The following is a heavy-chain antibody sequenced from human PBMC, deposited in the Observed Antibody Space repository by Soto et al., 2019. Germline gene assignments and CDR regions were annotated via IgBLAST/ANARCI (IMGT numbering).Heavy chain of an antibody. CDR2: IWYDGSNK. V-gene: IGHV3-33*01. D-gene: IGHD2-2*01. J-gene: IGHJ6*02. Sequence: ALRLSWAASGFTFNKYGMHRGRQAPGKGEKGGAGIWYDGSNKYYADAVKGRFTISRDNSKNTLYLQMNSLRAEDTAVYYCARDFFDIVVVPAAVSYYYYGMDVWGQGTTVTVSS. CDR3: ARDFFDIVVVPAAVSYYYYGMDV. CDR1: GFTFNKYG.